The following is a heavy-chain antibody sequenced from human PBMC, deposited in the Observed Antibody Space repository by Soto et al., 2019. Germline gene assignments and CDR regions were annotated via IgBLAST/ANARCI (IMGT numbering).Heavy chain of an antibody. Sequence: EVQLVESGGDLIQPGRSLRLSCAASGFTFDDYAMHWVRQAPGKGLEWVSGIDWNSVNMGYANSVKGRFTISRDNAKNSLYLQMNSLRPEDTAFYYCAKGVNSSPQMIDYWGQGTLVTVSS. V-gene: IGHV3-9*01. CDR2: IDWNSVNM. J-gene: IGHJ4*02. D-gene: IGHD1-26*01. CDR1: GFTFDDYA. CDR3: AKGVNSSPQMIDY.